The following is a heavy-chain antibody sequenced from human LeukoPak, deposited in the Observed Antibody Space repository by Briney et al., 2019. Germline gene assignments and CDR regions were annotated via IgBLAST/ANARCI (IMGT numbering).Heavy chain of an antibody. CDR1: GYSFTTYW. CDR2: IYPGDSDA. J-gene: IGHJ5*02. V-gene: IGHV5-51*01. D-gene: IGHD3-16*01. Sequence: GESLKISCKGSGYSFTTYWIGWVRQMPGKGLEWMGIIYPGDSDARYGPSFQGQVTISVDKSINAAYLQWSSLKASDTAMYYCARQITFGGVEFDPWGQGTLVTVSS. CDR3: ARQITFGGVEFDP.